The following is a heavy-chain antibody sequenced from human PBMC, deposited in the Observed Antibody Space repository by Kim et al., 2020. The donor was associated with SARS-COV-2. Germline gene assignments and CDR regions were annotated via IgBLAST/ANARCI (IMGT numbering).Heavy chain of an antibody. CDR3: VRVNYYFDY. CDR2: ISSSGSII. Sequence: GGSLRLSCAASGFTFSDYYMSWIRQAPGKGLEWVSYISSSGSIIYYADSVRGRFTISRDNAKNSVYLQMNSLRVEDTAVFYCVRVNYYFDYWDQGTLVTVSS. D-gene: IGHD1-20*01. J-gene: IGHJ4*02. V-gene: IGHV3-11*04. CDR1: GFTFSDYY.